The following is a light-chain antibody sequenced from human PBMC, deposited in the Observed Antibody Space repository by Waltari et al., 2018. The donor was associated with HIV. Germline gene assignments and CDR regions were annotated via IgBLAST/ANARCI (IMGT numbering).Light chain of an antibody. J-gene: IGLJ2*01. Sequence: QSALTQPASVSGSPGQSITISCNGTSSDVGSYNLFPWYQQHPGKAPKLIIYEGSKRPSGVSNRFSGSKSGNTASLTISGLQAEDEADYYCCSYAGSSTFVVFGGGTKLTVL. V-gene: IGLV2-23*03. CDR3: CSYAGSSTFVV. CDR1: SSDVGSYNL. CDR2: EGS.